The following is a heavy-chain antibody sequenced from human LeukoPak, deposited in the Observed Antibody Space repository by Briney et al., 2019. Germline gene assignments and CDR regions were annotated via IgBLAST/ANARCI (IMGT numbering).Heavy chain of an antibody. D-gene: IGHD2-15*01. CDR2: ISSSSSYI. Sequence: GGSLRLSCAASGFTFSSYSMNWVRQAPGKGLEWVSSISSSSSYIYYADSVKGRFTISRDNAKNSLYLQMNSLRAEDTAVYYCARESKYCSGGSCYSYWGQGTLVTVSS. CDR3: ARESKYCSGGSCYSY. J-gene: IGHJ4*02. V-gene: IGHV3-21*01. CDR1: GFTFSSYS.